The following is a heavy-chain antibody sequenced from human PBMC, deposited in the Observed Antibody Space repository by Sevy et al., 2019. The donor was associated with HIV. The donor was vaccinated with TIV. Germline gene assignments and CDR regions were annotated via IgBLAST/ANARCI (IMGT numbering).Heavy chain of an antibody. V-gene: IGHV3-48*03. J-gene: IGHJ4*02. CDR3: ARDLPPSATTVAHFDC. CDR2: ISNSGTTI. D-gene: IGHD4-17*01. CDR1: GFIFSSYE. Sequence: GESLKISCAASGFIFSSYEMNWVRQAPRKGLEWVSYISNSGTTIYYSDSVKGRFTISRDNARNSLYLQMNSLRAEDTAVYYCARDLPPSATTVAHFDCWGQGTLVTVSS.